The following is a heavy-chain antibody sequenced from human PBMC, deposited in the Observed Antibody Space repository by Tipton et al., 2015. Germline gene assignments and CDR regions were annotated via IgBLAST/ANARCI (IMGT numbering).Heavy chain of an antibody. V-gene: IGHV4-61*03. D-gene: IGHD3-16*02. Sequence: TLSLTCTVSGDSVSSATNFWSWIRQPPGKGLEWIGYIYFSGSTNYNPSPKSRVTMSVDTSKDHFSLKLNSVTAADTAVYYCARGDYLWGSYRSFDDWGQGTLVTVSS. CDR1: GDSVSSATNF. CDR3: ARGDYLWGSYRSFDD. CDR2: IYFSGST. J-gene: IGHJ4*02.